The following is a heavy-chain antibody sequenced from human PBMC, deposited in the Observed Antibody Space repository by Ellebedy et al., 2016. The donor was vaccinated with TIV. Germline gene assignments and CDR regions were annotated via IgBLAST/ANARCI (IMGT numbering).Heavy chain of an antibody. CDR1: GASLSSAY. J-gene: IGHJ4*02. D-gene: IGHD1-26*01. CDR3: ARGGSFANF. Sequence: MPSETLSFTCTVSGASLSSAYWSWIRQSAGKGLEWIGRIYTSGNTNYNPSLKSRVTMSVDTSKNHFSLKLTSVTAADTARYYCARGGSFANFWGQGILVTVSS. CDR2: IYTSGNT. V-gene: IGHV4-4*07.